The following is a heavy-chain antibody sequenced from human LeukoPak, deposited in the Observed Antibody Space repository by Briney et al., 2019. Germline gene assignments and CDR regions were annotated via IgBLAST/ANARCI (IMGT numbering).Heavy chain of an antibody. CDR1: GVSISSYY. J-gene: IGHJ3*02. V-gene: IGHV4-59*01. CDR2: IYYCGRA. CDR3: ARGFFSVGYSSGWYIPSAFDI. Sequence: SETLSLTCTVSGVSISSYYWSWIRQPPAKGRAGVGCIYYCGRANFNPSLKRRVTISVDTSKNKFSLKLSSVTAADTAVYYCARGFFSVGYSSGWYIPSAFDIWGQGTMVTVSS. D-gene: IGHD6-19*01.